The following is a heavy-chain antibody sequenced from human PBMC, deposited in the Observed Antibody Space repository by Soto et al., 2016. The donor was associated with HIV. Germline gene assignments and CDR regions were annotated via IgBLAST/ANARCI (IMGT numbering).Heavy chain of an antibody. D-gene: IGHD5-12*01. CDR1: GYTFTSYG. V-gene: IGHV1-18*01. CDR3: AREDGYGGYARMDV. CDR2: ISAYDGEP. J-gene: IGHJ6*02. Sequence: QVQLVQSGAEVKRPGASVKVSCTASGYTFTSYGFSWVRQAPGQGLEWMGWISAYDGEPNYVQRLQGRDPKTTDRSTRTAYMELRNLRSDDTAVYYCAREDGYGGYARMDVWGQGTTVTVSS.